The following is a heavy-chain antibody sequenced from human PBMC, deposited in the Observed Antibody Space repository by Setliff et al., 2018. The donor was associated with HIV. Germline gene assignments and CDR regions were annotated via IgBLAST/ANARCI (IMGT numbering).Heavy chain of an antibody. V-gene: IGHV4-39*01. CDR3: ARRFEQWLAFDY. Sequence: SETLSLTCTVSGGSISSGGYYWSWIRQPPGKGLEWIGEINHSGSTNYNPSLKSRVTISLDTSKNQFSLKLGSVTAADTAVYFCARRFEQWLAFDYWGQGTLVTVSS. J-gene: IGHJ4*02. D-gene: IGHD6-19*01. CDR1: GGSISSGGYY. CDR2: INHSGST.